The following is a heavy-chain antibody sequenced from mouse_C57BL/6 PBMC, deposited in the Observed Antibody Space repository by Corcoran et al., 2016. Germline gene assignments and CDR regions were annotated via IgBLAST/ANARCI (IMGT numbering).Heavy chain of an antibody. V-gene: IGHV1-66*01. CDR1: GYSFTSYY. CDR2: IYPGSGNT. J-gene: IGHJ2*01. CDR3: ARATVGYFDY. D-gene: IGHD1-1*01. Sequence: QVQLQQSGPELVKPGASVKISCKASGYSFTSYYIHWVKQRPGQGLEWIGWIYPGSGNTKYNEKFKGKATLTADTSSSTAYMQLSSLTSEDSAVYYCARATVGYFDYWGQGTTLTVSS.